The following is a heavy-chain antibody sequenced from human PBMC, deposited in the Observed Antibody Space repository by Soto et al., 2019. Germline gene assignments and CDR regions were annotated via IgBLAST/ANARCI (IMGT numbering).Heavy chain of an antibody. J-gene: IGHJ5*02. CDR1: GGSISSSSYY. CDR3: ARDQLEGNWFDP. D-gene: IGHD1-1*01. CDR2: IYYSGST. Sequence: PSETPSLTCTVSGGSISSSSYYWGWIRQPPGKGLEWIGSIYYSGSTFYNPSLKSRVTISVDTSKNQFSLKLSSVTAADTAVYYCARDQLEGNWFDPWGQGTLVTVSS. V-gene: IGHV4-39*07.